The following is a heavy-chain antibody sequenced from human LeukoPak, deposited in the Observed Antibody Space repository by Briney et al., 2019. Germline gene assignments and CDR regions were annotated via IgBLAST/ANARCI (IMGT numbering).Heavy chain of an antibody. Sequence: ASVKVSCKASGYTFTSYDINWVRQAPGQGLEWMGIINPSGGSTSYAQKFQGRVTMTRDTSTSTVYMELSSLRSEDTAVYYCARATDYYDSSGPRGAFDIWGQGTMVTVSS. CDR1: GYTFTSYD. J-gene: IGHJ3*02. CDR3: ARATDYYDSSGPRGAFDI. V-gene: IGHV1-46*01. D-gene: IGHD3-22*01. CDR2: INPSGGST.